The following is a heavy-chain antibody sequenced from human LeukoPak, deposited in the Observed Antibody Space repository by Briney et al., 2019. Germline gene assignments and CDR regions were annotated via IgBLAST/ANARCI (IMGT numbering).Heavy chain of an antibody. CDR1: GGTFSSYA. D-gene: IGHD2-2*01. V-gene: IGHV1-69*13. J-gene: IGHJ5*02. Sequence: ASVKVSCKASGGTFSSYAISWVRQAPGQGREWMGGIIPIFGTANYAQKFQGRVTITADESTSTAYMELSSLRSEDTAVYYCARESVVPAAESYNWFDPWGQGTLVTVSS. CDR3: ARESVVPAAESYNWFDP. CDR2: IIPIFGTA.